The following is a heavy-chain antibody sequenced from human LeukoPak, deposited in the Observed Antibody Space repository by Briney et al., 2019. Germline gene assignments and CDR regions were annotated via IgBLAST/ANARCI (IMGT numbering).Heavy chain of an antibody. V-gene: IGHV1-8*01. J-gene: IGHJ4*02. CDR1: GYTFTSYD. CDR2: MKGSSGNT. CDR3: VTSICCYDPSDYYPFAY. D-gene: IGHD3-22*01. Sequence: ASVKVSCEASGYTFTSYDMNWVRQAPGKGLEWMGWMKGSSGNTGYAQTLQGSITITRDTATNTAYMEMCSLRAEATAVFYCVTSICCYDPSDYYPFAYSGQRAPFSVSP.